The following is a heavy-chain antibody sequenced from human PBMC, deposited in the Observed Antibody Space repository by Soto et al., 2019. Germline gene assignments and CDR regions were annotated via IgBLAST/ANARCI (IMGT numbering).Heavy chain of an antibody. D-gene: IGHD2-15*01. CDR3: ARGEVAYYYGMDV. J-gene: IGHJ6*02. CDR1: GFTVSSNY. V-gene: IGHV3-66*01. Sequence: EVQLVESGGGLVQPGGSLRLSCAASGFTVSSNYMSWVRQAPGKGLEWVSVIYSGGSTYYADSVKGRFTISRDNSKNTLYLQMNSLRAEDTAVYYCARGEVAYYYGMDVWGQGTTVTVSS. CDR2: IYSGGST.